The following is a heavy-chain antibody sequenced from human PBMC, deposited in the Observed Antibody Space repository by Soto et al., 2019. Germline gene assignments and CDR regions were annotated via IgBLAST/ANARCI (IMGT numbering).Heavy chain of an antibody. Sequence: EVQLLASGGGLVQPGGSLRLSCAASGFTFSSYAMSWVRQAPGTGLEWVSAISGSGGSTYYADSGKGRFTISRDNSKNELHLQMTSLRAEDTAVYYCAKDRPSGWYFCYFDYCGQGPLVIFSS. CDR1: GFTFSSYA. CDR2: ISGSGGST. V-gene: IGHV3-23*01. CDR3: AKDRPSGWYFCYFDY. D-gene: IGHD6-19*01. J-gene: IGHJ4*02.